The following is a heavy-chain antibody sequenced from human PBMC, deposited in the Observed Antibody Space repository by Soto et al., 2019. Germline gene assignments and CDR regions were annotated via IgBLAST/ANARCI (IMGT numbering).Heavy chain of an antibody. V-gene: IGHV3-9*01. CDR1: GFTFDDYA. J-gene: IGHJ6*02. CDR3: AKAPTRYYYSGMDV. CDR2: ISWNSGSI. Sequence: EVQLVESGGGLVQPGRSLRLSCAASGFTFDDYAMHWVRQAPGKGLEWVSGISWNSGSIGYADSVKGRFTISRDNAKNSLYLQMNSLRAEDTALYYCAKAPTRYYYSGMDVWGQGTTVTVSS.